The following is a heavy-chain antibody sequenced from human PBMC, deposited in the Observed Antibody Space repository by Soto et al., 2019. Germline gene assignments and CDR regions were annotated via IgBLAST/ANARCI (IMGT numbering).Heavy chain of an antibody. CDR1: GGTFSSYA. CDR3: ARGYDSSGPYMSQAIYYFDY. J-gene: IGHJ4*02. V-gene: IGHV1-69*01. Sequence: QVQLVQSGAEVKKPGSSVKVSCKASGGTFSSYAISWVRQAPGQGLEWMGGIIPIFGTANYAQKVQGRVTIPADESTSTAYMELSSLRSEDTAVYYCARGYDSSGPYMSQAIYYFDYRGQGTLVTVSS. CDR2: IIPIFGTA. D-gene: IGHD3-22*01.